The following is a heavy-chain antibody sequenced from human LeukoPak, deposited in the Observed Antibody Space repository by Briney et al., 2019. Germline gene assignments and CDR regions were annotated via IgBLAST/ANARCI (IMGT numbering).Heavy chain of an antibody. V-gene: IGHV3-21*01. CDR1: VFTFSSYN. Sequence: PGGSLRLSCAPSVFTFSSYNMNCVRQAPGKGLEWVSSISSSSSYIYYADSVKGRFTISRDNAKNSLYLQMNSLRAEDTAVYYCARSEGGSGSSNWFDPWGQGTLVTVSS. D-gene: IGHD3-10*01. J-gene: IGHJ5*02. CDR2: ISSSSSYI. CDR3: ARSEGGSGSSNWFDP.